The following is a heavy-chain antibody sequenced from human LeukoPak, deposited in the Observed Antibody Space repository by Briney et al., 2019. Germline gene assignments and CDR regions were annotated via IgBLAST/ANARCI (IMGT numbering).Heavy chain of an antibody. Sequence: SETLSLTCTVSGGSISSSSYYWGWIRQPPGKGLGWIGSIYYSGSTYYNPSLKSRVTISVDTSKNQFTLKLSSVTAADTAVYYCARVYPKYYFDYWGQGTLVTVSS. J-gene: IGHJ4*02. CDR2: IYYSGST. V-gene: IGHV4-39*06. CDR3: ARVYPKYYFDY. CDR1: GGSISSSSYY. D-gene: IGHD5/OR15-5a*01.